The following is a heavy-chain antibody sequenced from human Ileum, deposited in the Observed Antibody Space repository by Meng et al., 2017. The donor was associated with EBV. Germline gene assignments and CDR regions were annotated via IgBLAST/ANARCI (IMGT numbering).Heavy chain of an antibody. Sequence: QGHLQGSGPGLVTPSAPLSVTGAVSGGSISCRNWLSWVRQPPGKGLEWIGEIYHSGSTNYNPSLKSLVTISVDKSKNQFSLKLSSVTAADTAVYYCARDFGPHQLWYWGQGTLVTVSS. CDR2: IYHSGST. V-gene: IGHV4-4*02. J-gene: IGHJ4*02. D-gene: IGHD3-16*01. CDR1: GGSISCRNW. CDR3: ARDFGPHQLWY.